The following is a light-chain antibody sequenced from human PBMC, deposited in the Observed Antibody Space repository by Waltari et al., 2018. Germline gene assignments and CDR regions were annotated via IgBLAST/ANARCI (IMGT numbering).Light chain of an antibody. CDR3: CSYAGSRSFYV. J-gene: IGLJ1*01. CDR1: NNDVGSYNV. V-gene: IGLV2-23*02. Sequence: QSALTQPVSVSGSPGQSITISCAGTNNDVGSYNVVSWYQHHPGKAPKLMIFEVDKRPAWVSDGVSGSKSGNTASLAISGLQAEDEADYYCCSYAGSRSFYVFGTGTKVTVL. CDR2: EVD.